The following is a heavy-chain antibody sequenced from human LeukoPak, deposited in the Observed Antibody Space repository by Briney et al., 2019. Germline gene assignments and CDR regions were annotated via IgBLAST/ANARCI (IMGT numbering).Heavy chain of an antibody. CDR1: GYTFTGYY. CDR3: ARRSCGGDCYKDHFDY. CDR2: INPSSGGT. Sequence: ASVKVSCKASGYTFTGYYMHWVRQAPGHGREWMGWINPSSGGTSYAQKFQGRVTMTRDTSISTAYMELSRLRSDDKAVYYCARRSCGGDCYKDHFDYWQQGTLVRVSS. J-gene: IGHJ4*02. D-gene: IGHD2-21*02. V-gene: IGHV1-2*02.